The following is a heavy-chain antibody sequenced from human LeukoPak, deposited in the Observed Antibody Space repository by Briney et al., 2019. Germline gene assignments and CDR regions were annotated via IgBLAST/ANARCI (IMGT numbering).Heavy chain of an antibody. D-gene: IGHD4-17*01. J-gene: IGHJ6*02. CDR1: GYTFTSYG. V-gene: IGHV1-69*13. CDR2: IIPTFGTA. Sequence: ASVKVSCKASGYTFTSYGISWVRQAPGQGLEWMGGIIPTFGTANYAQKFQGRVTITADESTSTAYMELSSLRSEDTAVYYCASRVLNDYGDYYYGMDVWGQGTTVTVSS. CDR3: ASRVLNDYGDYYYGMDV.